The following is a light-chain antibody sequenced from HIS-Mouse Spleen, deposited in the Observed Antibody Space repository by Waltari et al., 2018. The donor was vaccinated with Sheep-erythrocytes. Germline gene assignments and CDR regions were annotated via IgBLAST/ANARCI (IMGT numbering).Light chain of an antibody. Sequence: DIVMTQSPLSLPVTPGQPAYIPCRSSQSLLHSNGYNYLDWYLQKPGQSPQLLIYLGSNRASGVPDRFSGSGSGTDFTLKISRVEAEDVGVYYCMQALQTPRTFGQGTKVEIK. CDR3: MQALQTPRT. J-gene: IGKJ1*01. V-gene: IGKV2-28*01. CDR1: QSLLHSNGYNY. CDR2: LGS.